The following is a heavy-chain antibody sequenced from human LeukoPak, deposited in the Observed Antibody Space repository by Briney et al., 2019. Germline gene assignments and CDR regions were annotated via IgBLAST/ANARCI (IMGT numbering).Heavy chain of an antibody. J-gene: IGHJ4*02. V-gene: IGHV4-34*01. CDR2: IYESGTT. CDR3: ARGAWATRLAS. D-gene: IGHD2-15*01. Sequence: PSETLSLTCAVYGESLNSDYWSWVRQPPGEGLEWIGEIYESGTTKYNPSLKSRVAISMVPSKQQFSLILSSVTAADTAVYYCARGAWATRLASWGLGTPVIVSS. CDR1: GESLNSDY.